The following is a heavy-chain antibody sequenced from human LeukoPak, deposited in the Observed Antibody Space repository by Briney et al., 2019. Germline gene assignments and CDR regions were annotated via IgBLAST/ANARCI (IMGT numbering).Heavy chain of an antibody. D-gene: IGHD1-26*01. CDR3: ATDLWGIVGAHFDY. J-gene: IGHJ4*02. CDR2: FDPEDGET. Sequence: ASVKASCKVSGYTLTELSMHWVRQAPGKGLEWMGGFDPEDGETIYAQKFQGRVTMTEDTSTDTAYMELSSLRSEDTAVYYCATDLWGIVGAHFDYWGQGTLVTVSS. V-gene: IGHV1-24*01. CDR1: GYTLTELS.